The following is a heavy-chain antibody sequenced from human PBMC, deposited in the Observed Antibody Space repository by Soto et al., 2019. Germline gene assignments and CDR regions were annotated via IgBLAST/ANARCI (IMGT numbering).Heavy chain of an antibody. D-gene: IGHD6-6*01. V-gene: IGHV5-10-1*01. J-gene: IGHJ6*02. CDR3: ARPCHSSSFGYYGMDV. CDR1: GYSFTSYW. Sequence: GESLTISCKGSGYSFTSYWISWVRQMPGKGLEWMGRIDPSDSYTNYSPSFQGHVTISADKSIITAYLQWSSLKASDTAMYYCARPCHSSSFGYYGMDVWGQGTTVTVSS. CDR2: IDPSDSYT.